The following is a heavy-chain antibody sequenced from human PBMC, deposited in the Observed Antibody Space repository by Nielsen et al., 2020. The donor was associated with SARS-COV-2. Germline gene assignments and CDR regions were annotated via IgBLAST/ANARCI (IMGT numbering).Heavy chain of an antibody. V-gene: IGHV1-69*06. Sequence: SVKVSCKASGGTFSSYAISWVRQAPGQGLEWMGGIIPIFGTANYAQKFQGRVTITADKSTSTAYMELSSLRSEDTAVYYCAQGSSSQPNDAFDTWGQGTMVTVSS. CDR1: GGTFSSYA. J-gene: IGHJ3*02. CDR2: IIPIFGTA. D-gene: IGHD6-13*01. CDR3: AQGSSSQPNDAFDT.